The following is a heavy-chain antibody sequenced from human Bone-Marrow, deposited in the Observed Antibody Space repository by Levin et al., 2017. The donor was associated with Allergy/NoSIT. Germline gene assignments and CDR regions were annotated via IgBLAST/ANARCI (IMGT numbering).Heavy chain of an antibody. CDR2: IYSGGST. CDR1: GFTVSSHY. J-gene: IGHJ4*02. D-gene: IGHD1-1*01. V-gene: IGHV3-66*02. CDR3: ARERNDY. Sequence: GESLKISCAASGFTVSSHYMSWVRQAPGKGLEWVSVIYSGGSTYYADSVKGRFTISRDNSKNTLYLQMNSLRAEDTAVYYCARERNDYWGQGTLVTVSS.